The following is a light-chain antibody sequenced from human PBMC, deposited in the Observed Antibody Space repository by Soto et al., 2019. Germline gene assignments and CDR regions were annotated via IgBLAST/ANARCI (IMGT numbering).Light chain of an antibody. CDR3: QQRSNWPPT. CDR1: QKVSTY. V-gene: IGKV3-11*01. Sequence: EIMLTQSPDTLSLSPGNRATLSCRASQKVSTYLAWYQQKPGQPPRLLIYDASNRATGIPARFSGSGSGTDFTLTISSLEPEDFAVYYCQQRSNWPPTFGQGTKV. CDR2: DAS. J-gene: IGKJ1*01.